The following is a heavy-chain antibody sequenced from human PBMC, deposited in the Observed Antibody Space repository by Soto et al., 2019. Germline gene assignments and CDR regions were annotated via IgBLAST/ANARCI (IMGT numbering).Heavy chain of an antibody. CDR3: AKEESSGWYYFDY. Sequence: SETLSLTCTVSGYSISSGYYWGWIRQPPGKGLEWIGSIYHSGSTYYNPSLKSRVTISVDTSKNQFSLKLSSVTAADTAVYYCAKEESSGWYYFDYWGQGTLVTVSS. J-gene: IGHJ4*02. CDR2: IYHSGST. V-gene: IGHV4-38-2*02. CDR1: GYSISSGYY. D-gene: IGHD6-19*01.